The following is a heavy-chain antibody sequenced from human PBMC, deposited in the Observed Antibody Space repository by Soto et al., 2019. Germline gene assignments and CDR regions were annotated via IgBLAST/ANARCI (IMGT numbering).Heavy chain of an antibody. J-gene: IGHJ6*02. V-gene: IGHV4-59*01. CDR3: ARGEDAFFYYGLDV. CDR2: IYDTGISGYTPST. CDR1: GGSITSSY. Sequence: SETLSLTCTVSGGSITSSYWSWIRRPPGKGLEWIAYIYDTGISGYTPSTSHDPSLKSRVTMSVDTSKSQFSLKLTSVTAADTAVYYCARGEDAFFYYGLDVWGQGITVTVSS.